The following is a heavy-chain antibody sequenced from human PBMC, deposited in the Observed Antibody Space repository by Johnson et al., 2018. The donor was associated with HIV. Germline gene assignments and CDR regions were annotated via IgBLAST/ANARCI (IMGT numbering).Heavy chain of an antibody. J-gene: IGHJ3*02. V-gene: IGHV3-7*01. D-gene: IGHD3-22*01. CDR1: GFTFSSYW. CDR3: AREYYYDSSGTTVFDI. Sequence: QLVESGGGLVPPGGSLRLSCAASGFTFSSYWMSWVRQAPGKGLEWVANIKQDGSEKYYVDSVKGRFTISRDNAKNSLYLQMNSLRAEDTAVYYCAREYYYDSSGTTVFDIWGQGTMVTVSS. CDR2: IKQDGSEK.